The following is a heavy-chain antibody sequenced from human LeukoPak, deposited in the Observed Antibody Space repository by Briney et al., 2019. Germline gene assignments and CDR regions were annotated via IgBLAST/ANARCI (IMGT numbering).Heavy chain of an antibody. J-gene: IGHJ1*01. V-gene: IGHV1-69*05. CDR1: GGTFSSYA. CDR3: ARGGAYYDSSDIEAVGYFQH. Sequence: ASVKVSCKASGGTFSSYAISWVRQAPGQGLEWMGGIIPIFGTANYAQKFQGRVTITTDESTSTAYMELSSLRSEDTAVYYCARGGAYYDSSDIEAVGYFQHWGQGTLVTVSS. D-gene: IGHD3-22*01. CDR2: IIPIFGTA.